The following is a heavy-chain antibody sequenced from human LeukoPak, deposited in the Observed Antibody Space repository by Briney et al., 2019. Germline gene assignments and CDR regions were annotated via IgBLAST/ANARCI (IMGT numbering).Heavy chain of an antibody. CDR1: GGSISSGGYY. CDR2: IYYSGST. CDR3: ASLYYDSSGYYLPDAFDI. Sequence: PSQTLSLTCTVSGGSISSGGYYWSWIRQHPGKGLEWIGYIYYSGSTYYNPPLKSRVTISVDTSKNQFSLKLSSVTAADTAVCYCASLYYDSSGYYLPDAFDIWGQGTMVTVSS. V-gene: IGHV4-31*03. J-gene: IGHJ3*02. D-gene: IGHD3-22*01.